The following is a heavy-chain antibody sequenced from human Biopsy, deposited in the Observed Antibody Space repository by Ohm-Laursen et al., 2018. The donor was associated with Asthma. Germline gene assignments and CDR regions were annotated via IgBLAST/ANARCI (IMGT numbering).Heavy chain of an antibody. D-gene: IGHD1-26*01. CDR2: IYSGGTS. J-gene: IGHJ2*01. CDR1: GFTVSRDH. CDR3: ARLHSGSYLINIWYFDL. V-gene: IGHV3-53*01. Sequence: SLRLSCAASGFTVSRDHMVWVRQAPGKGLEWVSVIYSGGTSDTAESVRGRFTISRDFYKNTLYLQMNSLRAEDTAVYYCARLHSGSYLINIWYFDLWGRGTLVTVSS.